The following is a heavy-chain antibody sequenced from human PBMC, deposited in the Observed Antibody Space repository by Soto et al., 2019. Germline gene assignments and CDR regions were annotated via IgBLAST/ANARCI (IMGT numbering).Heavy chain of an antibody. V-gene: IGHV3-23*01. CDR1: GFTFSSYA. CDR2: ISGSGGST. Sequence: RGSLRLSCAASGFTFSSYAMSWVRQAPGKGLEWVSAISGSGGSTYYADSVKGRFTISRDNSKNTLYLQTNSLRAEDTAVYYCAKDCRLGYCSSTSPYYGTDVWGQGTTVTVSS. D-gene: IGHD2-2*01. CDR3: AKDCRLGYCSSTSPYYGTDV. J-gene: IGHJ6*02.